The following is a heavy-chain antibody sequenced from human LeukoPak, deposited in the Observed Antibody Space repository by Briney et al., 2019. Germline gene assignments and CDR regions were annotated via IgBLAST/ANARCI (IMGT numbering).Heavy chain of an antibody. CDR1: GFTFSTYW. V-gene: IGHV3-23*01. D-gene: IGHD3-10*01. CDR2: ISGSGGST. Sequence: GGSLRLSCAASGFTFSTYWMTWVRQAPGKGLEWVSAISGSGGSTYYADSVKGRFTISRDNSKNTLYLQMNSLRAEDTAVYYCAKGQFGSWLDYWGQGTLVTVSS. J-gene: IGHJ4*02. CDR3: AKGQFGSWLDY.